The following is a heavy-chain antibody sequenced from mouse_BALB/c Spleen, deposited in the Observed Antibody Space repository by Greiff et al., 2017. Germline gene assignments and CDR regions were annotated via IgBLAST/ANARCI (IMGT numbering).Heavy chain of an antibody. J-gene: IGHJ3*01. CDR1: GFTFSDYY. CDR2: ISDGGSYT. CDR3: ASSYGNPFAY. V-gene: IGHV5-4*02. D-gene: IGHD2-10*02. Sequence: EVHLVESGGGLVKPGGSLKLSCAASGFTFSDYYMYWVRQTPEKRLEWVATISDGGSYTYYPDSVKGRFTISRDNAKNNLYLQMSSLKSEDTAMYYCASSYGNPFAYWGQGTLVTVSA.